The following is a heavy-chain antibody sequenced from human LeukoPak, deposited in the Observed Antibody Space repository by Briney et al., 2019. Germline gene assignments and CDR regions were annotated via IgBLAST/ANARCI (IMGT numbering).Heavy chain of an antibody. CDR3: AKDRRVRAAGSNFDY. V-gene: IGHV3-23*01. CDR2: ISGSGGST. CDR1: GFTFSSYW. D-gene: IGHD6-13*01. J-gene: IGHJ4*02. Sequence: GGSLRLSCAASGFTFSSYWMNWVRQAPGKGLEWVSAISGSGGSTYYADSVKGRFTISRDNSKNTLYLQMNSLRAEDTAVYYCAKDRRVRAAGSNFDYWGQGTLVTVYS.